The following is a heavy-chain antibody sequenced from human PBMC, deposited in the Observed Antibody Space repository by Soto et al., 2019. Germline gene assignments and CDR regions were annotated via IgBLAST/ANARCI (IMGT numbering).Heavy chain of an antibody. CDR1: GFTFRKYV. D-gene: IGHD3-3*01. J-gene: IGHJ6*02. V-gene: IGHV3-23*01. CDR2: LSSTGAST. Sequence: EVQLLESGGGLAQPGGSLRLSCEVSGFTFRKYVMTWVRQAPGKGLEWVSSLSSTGASTYYAVSVKGRFTVSRDNSKNTLFLQMNSLRAEDTAIYYCAKDQGFLEWIPQGGLDVWGPGTTVAVSS. CDR3: AKDQGFLEWIPQGGLDV.